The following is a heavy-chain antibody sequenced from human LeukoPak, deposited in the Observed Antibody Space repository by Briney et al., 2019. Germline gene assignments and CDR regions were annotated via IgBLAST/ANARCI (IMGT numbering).Heavy chain of an antibody. CDR2: INPNSGGT. J-gene: IGHJ4*02. CDR1: GYTFTGYY. V-gene: IGHV1-2*02. CDR3: ARVKPPYSSGWSSY. D-gene: IGHD6-19*01. Sequence: ASVKVSCKASGYTFTGYYMHWVRQAPGQGLEWMGWINPNSGGTDYAQKFQGRVTMTRDTSISTAYMELSRLRSDDTAVYYCARVKPPYSSGWSSYWGQGTLVTVSS.